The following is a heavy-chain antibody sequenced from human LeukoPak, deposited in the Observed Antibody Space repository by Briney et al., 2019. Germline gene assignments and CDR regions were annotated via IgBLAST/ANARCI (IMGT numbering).Heavy chain of an antibody. V-gene: IGHV4-39*01. CDR3: ARHEGRYQLLLVYFDY. D-gene: IGHD2-2*01. Sequence: SETLSLTCTVSGGSISSSSYYWGWIRQPPGKGLEWIGSIYYSGSTYYNPSLKSRVTISVDMSKNQFSLKLSSVTAADTAVYYCARHEGRYQLLLVYFDYWGQGTLVTVSS. J-gene: IGHJ4*02. CDR1: GGSISSSSYY. CDR2: IYYSGST.